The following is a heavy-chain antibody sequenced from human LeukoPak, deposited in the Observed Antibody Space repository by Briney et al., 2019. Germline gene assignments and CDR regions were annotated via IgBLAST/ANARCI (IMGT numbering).Heavy chain of an antibody. CDR2: IYYSGST. J-gene: IGHJ6*02. CDR3: ARDLRSSTSCYSDV. D-gene: IGHD2-2*01. CDR1: GGSISSGGYY. Sequence: SETLSLTCTVSGGSISSGGYYWSWIHQHPGKGLEWIGYIYYSGSTYYNPSLKSRVTISVDTSKNQFSLKLSSVTAADTAVYYCARDLRSSTSCYSDVWGQGTTVTVSS. V-gene: IGHV4-31*03.